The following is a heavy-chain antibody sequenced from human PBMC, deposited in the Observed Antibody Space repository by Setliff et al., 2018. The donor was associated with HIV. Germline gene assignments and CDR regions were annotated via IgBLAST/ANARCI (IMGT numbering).Heavy chain of an antibody. CDR3: ARRRGQKATGWYYLDF. CDR2: IYHSGNT. Sequence: SETLSLTCSVSGGPITSNTYFWDWFRQAPGKGLEWIGSIYHSGNTYYNPSLKSRVSISVDTSKRQFSLKLTSVTAGDSALYYWARRRGQKATGWYYLDFWGQGALVTVSS. D-gene: IGHD6-19*01. J-gene: IGHJ4*02. CDR1: GGPITSNTYF. V-gene: IGHV4-39*01.